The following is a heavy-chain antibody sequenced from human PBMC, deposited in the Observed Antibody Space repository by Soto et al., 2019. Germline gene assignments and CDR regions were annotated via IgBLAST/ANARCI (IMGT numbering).Heavy chain of an antibody. CDR2: ISGDGSQT. Sequence: GSLRLTGSASGFTFSTHWMHWVRQVPEKGLVWVSRISGDGSQTTYADSVRGRLTISRDNAKNKLYLQMNNLRVGDTAVYYCAGDSPHDSTVAGDYWGQGTRV. V-gene: IGHV3-74*01. D-gene: IGHD3-22*01. J-gene: IGHJ4*02. CDR3: AGDSPHDSTVAGDY. CDR1: GFTFSTHW.